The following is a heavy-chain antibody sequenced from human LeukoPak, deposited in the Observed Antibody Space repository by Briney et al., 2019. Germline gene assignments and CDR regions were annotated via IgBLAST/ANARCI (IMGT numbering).Heavy chain of an antibody. CDR3: ARGPGSGHYFDY. J-gene: IGHJ4*02. CDR1: GFIFSTSP. V-gene: IGHV3-48*04. CDR2: ISSSSGTI. Sequence: GGSLRLSCAASGFIFSTSPMNWVRQAPGKGPEWVSYISSSSGTIYYADSVKGRFTISRDNAENSLYLQMNSLRAEDTAVYYCARGPGSGHYFDYWGQGTLVTVSS. D-gene: IGHD2-15*01.